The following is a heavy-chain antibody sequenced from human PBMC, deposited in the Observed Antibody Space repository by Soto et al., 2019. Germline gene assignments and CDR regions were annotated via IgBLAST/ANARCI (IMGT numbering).Heavy chain of an antibody. V-gene: IGHV1-69*13. J-gene: IGHJ4*02. D-gene: IGHD3-10*01. CDR1: GGTFSSYA. CDR3: ARGWGYGSGSAIDY. CDR2: IIPIFGTA. Sequence: SVKVSCKASGGTFSSYAISWVRQAPGQGLEWMGGIIPIFGTANYAQKFQGRVTITADESKNQFSLKLSSVTAADTAVYYCARGWGYGSGSAIDYWGQGTLVTVSS.